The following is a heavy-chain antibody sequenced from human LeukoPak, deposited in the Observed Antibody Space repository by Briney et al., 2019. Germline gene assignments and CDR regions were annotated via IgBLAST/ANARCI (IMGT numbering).Heavy chain of an antibody. Sequence: ASVKISCKASGYTFTGYCMHWVRQAPGQGLEWMGWINPKSGGTNYAQKFQGRVTMTEDTSTDTAYMELSSLRSEDTAVYYCATDLRITMVRGFPLDYWGQGTLVTVSS. CDR2: INPKSGGT. J-gene: IGHJ4*02. V-gene: IGHV1-2*02. CDR3: ATDLRITMVRGFPLDY. CDR1: GYTFTGYC. D-gene: IGHD3-10*01.